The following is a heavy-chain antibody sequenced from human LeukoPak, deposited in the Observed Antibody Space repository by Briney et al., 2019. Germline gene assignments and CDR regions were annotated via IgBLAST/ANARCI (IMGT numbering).Heavy chain of an antibody. CDR2: INAGNGNT. CDR3: ARDSSDYLEWFDP. D-gene: IGHD3-10*01. V-gene: IGHV1-3*01. CDR1: GYTFTSYA. Sequence: ASVKVSCKASGYTFTSYAMHWVRQAPGQRLEWMGWINAGNGNTKYSQKFQGRVTITRDTSASTAYMELSSLRSEDTAVYYRARDSSDYLEWFDPWGQGTLVTVSS. J-gene: IGHJ5*02.